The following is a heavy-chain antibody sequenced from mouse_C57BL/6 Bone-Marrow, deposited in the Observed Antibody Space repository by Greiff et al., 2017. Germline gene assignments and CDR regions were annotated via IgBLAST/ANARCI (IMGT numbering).Heavy chain of an antibody. Sequence: VQLQQSGPGLVQPSQSLSITCTVSGFSLTSYGVHWVRQPPGKGLEWLGVIWSGGSTDYNAALLSRLSISKDNSKRQVLFKMNSQQADDTAIYYCARLDGSSYWGQGTTLTVSS. J-gene: IGHJ2*01. CDR2: IWSGGST. D-gene: IGHD1-1*01. CDR1: GFSLTSYG. CDR3: ARLDGSSY. V-gene: IGHV2-4*02.